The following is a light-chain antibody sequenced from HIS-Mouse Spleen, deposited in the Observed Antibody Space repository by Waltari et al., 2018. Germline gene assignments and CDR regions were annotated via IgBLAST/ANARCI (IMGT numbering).Light chain of an antibody. Sequence: SYELTQPPPVSVSPGKTARIPCSGDALPTKLPYWYQQKSRQAPVLVIYEDSKRPSGIPERFSGSSSGTMATLTISGAQVEDEADYYCYSTDSSGNHRVFGGGTKLTVL. J-gene: IGLJ2*01. CDR1: ALPTKL. CDR3: YSTDSSGNHRV. V-gene: IGLV3-10*01. CDR2: EDS.